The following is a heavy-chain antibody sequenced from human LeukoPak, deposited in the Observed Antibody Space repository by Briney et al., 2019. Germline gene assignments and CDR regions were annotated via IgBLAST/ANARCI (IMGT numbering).Heavy chain of an antibody. CDR3: AKDRTGTTGADWFDP. J-gene: IGHJ5*02. V-gene: IGHV4-34*01. Sequence: SETLSLTRAVYGGSFSGYYWSWIRQPPGKGLEWIGEINHSGSTNYNPSLKSRVTISVDTSKNQFSLKLSSVTAEDTAVYYCAKDRTGTTGADWFDPWGQGTLVTVSS. CDR2: INHSGST. D-gene: IGHD1-1*01. CDR1: GGSFSGYY.